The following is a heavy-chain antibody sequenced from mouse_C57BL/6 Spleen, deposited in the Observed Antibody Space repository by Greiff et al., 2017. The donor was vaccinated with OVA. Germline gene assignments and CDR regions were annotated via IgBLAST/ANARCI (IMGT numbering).Heavy chain of an antibody. Sequence: EVNVVESGEGLVKPGGSLKLSCAASGFTFSSYAMSWVRQTPEKRLEWVAYISSGGDYIYYADTVKGRFTISRDNARNTLYLQMSSLKSEDADVYYGTRVYGSSYVFDYWGQGTTLTVSA. CDR1: GFTFSSYA. CDR3: TRVYGSSYVFDY. D-gene: IGHD1-1*01. CDR2: ISSGGDYI. V-gene: IGHV5-9-1*02. J-gene: IGHJ2*01.